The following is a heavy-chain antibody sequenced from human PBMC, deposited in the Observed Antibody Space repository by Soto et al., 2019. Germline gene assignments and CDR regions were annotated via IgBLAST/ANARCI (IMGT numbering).Heavy chain of an antibody. V-gene: IGHV1-18*04. CDR2: ISAYNGNT. CDR3: ARGGYSYGYRFYYYYYGMDV. D-gene: IGHD5-18*01. J-gene: IGHJ6*02. CDR1: GYTFTIYG. Sequence: ASVKVSCKASGYTFTIYGISWVRQAPGQGLEWMGWISAYNGNTNYAQKLQGRVTMTTDTSTSTAYMELRSLRSDDTAVYYCARGGYSYGYRFYYYYYGMDVWGQGTTVTVSS.